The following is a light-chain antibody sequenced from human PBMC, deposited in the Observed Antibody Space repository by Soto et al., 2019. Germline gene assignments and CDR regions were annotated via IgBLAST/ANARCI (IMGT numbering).Light chain of an antibody. CDR3: KQYDTSVRK. J-gene: IGKJ1*01. CDR2: AAS. V-gene: IGKV3-20*01. CDR1: QNLGRGY. Sequence: IVLTQSPGTLSLSPRDRATLSCRASQNLGRGYLAWYQQKPGQAPRILIYAASSRATGIPDRFSGRGSGTGFSLTINRLEPEDFAGYHCKQYDTSVRKFGQVTNVDIK.